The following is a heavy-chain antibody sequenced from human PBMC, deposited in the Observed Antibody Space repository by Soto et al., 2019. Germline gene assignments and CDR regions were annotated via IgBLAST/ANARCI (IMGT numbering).Heavy chain of an antibody. Sequence: PGGSLGLSSAASGFTFSTYALSWVRQAPGKGLEWVSAISANGQGIYYADPVRGRFTISRDNSKNTIFLHMDSLRAEDTAVYYCAKDRNYPRDQFHYWGQGTLVTVSS. V-gene: IGHV3-23*01. CDR1: GFTFSTYA. J-gene: IGHJ4*02. D-gene: IGHD1-7*01. CDR2: ISANGQGI. CDR3: AKDRNYPRDQFHY.